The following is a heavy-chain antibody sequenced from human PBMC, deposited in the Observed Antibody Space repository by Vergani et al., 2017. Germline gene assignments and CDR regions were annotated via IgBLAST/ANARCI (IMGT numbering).Heavy chain of an antibody. Sequence: QVQLVQSGAEVTKPGASVKVSCKASGYTFTSYAMHWVRQAPGQRLEWMGWINTGNGNTKYSQKFQGRVTITRDTSASTAYMELSSRRSEATAVKYCASPVGQIAAAGSYYYYYGMDVWGQGTTVTVSS. V-gene: IGHV1-3*04. CDR1: GYTFTSYA. CDR2: INTGNGNT. D-gene: IGHD6-13*01. J-gene: IGHJ6*02. CDR3: ASPVGQIAAAGSYYYYYGMDV.